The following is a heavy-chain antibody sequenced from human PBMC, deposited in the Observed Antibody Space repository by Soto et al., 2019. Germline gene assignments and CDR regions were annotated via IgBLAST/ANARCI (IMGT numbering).Heavy chain of an antibody. Sequence: ASVKVSCKASGYTFTSYGISWVRQAPGQGFEWMGWISAYNGNTNYAQKLQGRVTMTTDTSTSTAYMELRSLRSDDTAVYYCAREIRMYYDFWSGYWPPGYWGQGTLVTVSS. CDR1: GYTFTSYG. CDR2: ISAYNGNT. J-gene: IGHJ4*02. D-gene: IGHD3-3*01. CDR3: AREIRMYYDFWSGYWPPGY. V-gene: IGHV1-18*01.